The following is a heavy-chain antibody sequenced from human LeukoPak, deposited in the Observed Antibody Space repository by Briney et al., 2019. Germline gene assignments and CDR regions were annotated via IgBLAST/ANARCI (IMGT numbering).Heavy chain of an antibody. CDR3: WHSGYESGLDY. V-gene: IGHV4-4*02. Sequence: PSETLSLTCGVSGVSITSGNWWSWVRQPPGKGLEWIGEIYHSGSINYNPSLKSRVTISVDKSKNQFSLKLNSVTAADTAVYYCWHSGYESGLDYWGEGNPGSVSS. J-gene: IGHJ4*02. CDR1: GVSITSGNW. CDR2: IYHSGSI. D-gene: IGHD5-12*01.